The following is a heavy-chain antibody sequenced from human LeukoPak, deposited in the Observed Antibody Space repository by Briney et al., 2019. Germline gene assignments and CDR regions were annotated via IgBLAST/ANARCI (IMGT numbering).Heavy chain of an antibody. Sequence: GGSLRLSCAASGFTFSSYGMHWVRQAPGKGLEWISYISSSSTTIYYADSVKGRFTISRDNAKNSLYLQMNSLRAEDTAVYYCARVGHSYGVDYWGQGILVTVSS. CDR3: ARVGHSYGVDY. CDR1: GFTFSSYG. J-gene: IGHJ4*02. CDR2: ISSSSTTI. V-gene: IGHV3-48*04. D-gene: IGHD5-18*01.